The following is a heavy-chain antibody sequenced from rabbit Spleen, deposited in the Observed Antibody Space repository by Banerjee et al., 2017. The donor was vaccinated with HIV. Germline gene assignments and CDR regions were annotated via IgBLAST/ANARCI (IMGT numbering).Heavy chain of an antibody. J-gene: IGHJ4*01. CDR2: IFTGSSGTT. CDR3: ARDGDDAGYDFNL. CDR1: GFSLSDSHW. D-gene: IGHD3-1*01. V-gene: IGHV1S45*01. Sequence: QKHLKETGGGLVQPGGSLTLSCTASGFSLSDSHWMSWVRQAPEKGLEWIADIFTGSSGTTYYASWARGRCTTSKTSSTTVTLQMTSLTGADTATYFCARDGDDAGYDFNLWGPGTLVTVS.